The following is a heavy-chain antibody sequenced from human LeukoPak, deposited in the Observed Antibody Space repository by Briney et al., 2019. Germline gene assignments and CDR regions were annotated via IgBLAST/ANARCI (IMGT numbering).Heavy chain of an antibody. V-gene: IGHV3-7*01. CDR1: GFTFSSYW. CDR2: IKQDGSEK. Sequence: GGSLRLSCAASGFTFSSYWMSWVRQAPGKGLEWVANIKQDGSEKYYVDSVKGRFTISRDNAKNSLYLQMNSLRAEDTAVYYCARHGNRTTRPCWFDPWGQGTLVTVSS. J-gene: IGHJ5*02. D-gene: IGHD4-17*01. CDR3: ARHGNRTTRPCWFDP.